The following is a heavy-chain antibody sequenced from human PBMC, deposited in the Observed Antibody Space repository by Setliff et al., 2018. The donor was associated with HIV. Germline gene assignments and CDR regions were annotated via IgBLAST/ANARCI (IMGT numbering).Heavy chain of an antibody. V-gene: IGHV3-23*01. D-gene: IGHD3-10*01. Sequence: GGSLRLSCAASGFSFSSYAMNWVRQAPGKGLEWVSVISGSGGSTLYADSVKGRFTISRDNSKNTLYLQMNSLRAEDTAVYYCAKDRGDHWLLFDYWGQGTLVTVSS. CDR3: AKDRGDHWLLFDY. CDR1: GFSFSSYA. J-gene: IGHJ4*02. CDR2: ISGSGGST.